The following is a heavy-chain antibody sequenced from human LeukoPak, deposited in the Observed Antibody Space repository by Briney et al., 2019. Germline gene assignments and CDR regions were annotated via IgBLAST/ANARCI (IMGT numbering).Heavy chain of an antibody. D-gene: IGHD2-15*01. CDR3: ARDISGGV. CDR1: GGSINSYY. CDR2: IYYGGST. V-gene: IGHV4-59*01. Sequence: PSETLSLTCTVSGGSINSYYWSWIRQPPGKGLEWIGYIYYGGSTNYNPSLKSRVTISVDTSKNQFSLKLSSVTAADTAVYYCARDISGGVWGQGTLVTVSS. J-gene: IGHJ4*02.